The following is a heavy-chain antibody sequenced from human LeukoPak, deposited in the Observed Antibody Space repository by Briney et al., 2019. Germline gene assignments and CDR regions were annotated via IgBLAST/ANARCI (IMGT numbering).Heavy chain of an antibody. CDR3: ARHPSPDFWSGYYSDY. CDR1: GYSFTSYW. J-gene: IGHJ4*02. V-gene: IGHV5-51*01. CDR2: IYPGDSDT. D-gene: IGHD3-3*01. Sequence: HGESLKISCKGSGYSFTSYWIGWVRQMPGKGLEWMGIIYPGDSDTRYSPSFQGQVTISADKSIGTAYLQWSSLKASDTAMYYCARHPSPDFWSGYYSDYWGQGTLVTVSS.